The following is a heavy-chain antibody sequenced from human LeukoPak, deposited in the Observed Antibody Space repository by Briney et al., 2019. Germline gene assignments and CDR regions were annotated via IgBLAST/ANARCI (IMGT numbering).Heavy chain of an antibody. V-gene: IGHV1-46*01. CDR3: ASAALRYFDWPLPDY. D-gene: IGHD3-9*01. Sequence: ASVKVSCKASGYTFTSYYMHWVRQAPGQGLEWMGIINPSGGSTSYAQKFQGRVTMTRDTSTSTVYMELSSLRSEGTAVYYCASAALRYFDWPLPDYWGQGTLVTVSS. CDR1: GYTFTSYY. J-gene: IGHJ4*02. CDR2: INPSGGST.